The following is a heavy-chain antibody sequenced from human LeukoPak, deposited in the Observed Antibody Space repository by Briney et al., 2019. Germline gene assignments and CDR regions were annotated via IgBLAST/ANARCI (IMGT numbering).Heavy chain of an antibody. V-gene: IGHV3-48*01. Sequence: GGSLRLSCAASGFTFSSYSMNWVRQAPGKGLEWVSYISSSSSTIYYADSVKGRFTISRDNAKNSLYLQMNSLRAEDTAVNYCARDQLAGIQRFAYWGQGTLVTVSS. J-gene: IGHJ4*02. CDR3: ARDQLAGIQRFAY. D-gene: IGHD5-18*01. CDR1: GFTFSSYS. CDR2: ISSSSSTI.